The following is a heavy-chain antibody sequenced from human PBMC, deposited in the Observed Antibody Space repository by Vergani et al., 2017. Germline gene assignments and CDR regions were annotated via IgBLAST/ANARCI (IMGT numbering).Heavy chain of an antibody. CDR1: GYTLTELS. CDR3: ATYGGDRSYGPLDY. Sequence: QVQLVQSGAEVKKPGASVKVSCKVSGYTLTELSMHWVRQAPGKGLEWMGGFDPEDGETIYAKKFQGRVTMTEETSTDTAYMELSSLRSEDTAVYYCATYGGDRSYGPLDYWGQGTLVTVSS. CDR2: FDPEDGET. D-gene: IGHD5-18*01. J-gene: IGHJ4*02. V-gene: IGHV1-24*01.